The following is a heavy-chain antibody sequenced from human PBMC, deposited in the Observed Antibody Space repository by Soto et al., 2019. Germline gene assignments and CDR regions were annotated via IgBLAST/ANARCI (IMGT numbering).Heavy chain of an antibody. V-gene: IGHV3-48*03. J-gene: IGHJ6*02. CDR1: GFTFSSYD. CDR2: ISSSSSYI. CDR3: ARWRRDYYYYGMDV. Sequence: EVQLVESGGGLVQPGGSLRLSCAAAGFTFSSYDMNWVRQAPGKGLEWVSYISSSSSYIYYADSVKGRFTISRDNAKNSLYLQMNSLRAEDTAVYYCARWRRDYYYYGMDVWGQGTTVTVSS.